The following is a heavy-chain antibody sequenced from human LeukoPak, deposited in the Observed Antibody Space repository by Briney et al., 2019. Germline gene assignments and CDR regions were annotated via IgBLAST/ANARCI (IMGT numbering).Heavy chain of an antibody. D-gene: IGHD3-10*01. CDR2: TFYRSKWYY. Sequence: SQTLSLTCAISGDSVSSDDASWNWIRQSPSRGLEWLGRTFYRSKWYYDYEASLKSRITINPDTSKNQFSLQLNSVTPEDTAMYYCAREVAMIRGVKNWFDRWGQGTLVTVSS. CDR1: GDSVSSDDAS. V-gene: IGHV6-1*01. J-gene: IGHJ5*02. CDR3: AREVAMIRGVKNWFDR.